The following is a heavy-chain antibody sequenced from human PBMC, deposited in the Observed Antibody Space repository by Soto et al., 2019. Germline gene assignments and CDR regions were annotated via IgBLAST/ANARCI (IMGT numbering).Heavy chain of an antibody. Sequence: QVQLVESGGGVVQPGRSLRLSCAASGFTFSSYGMHWVRQAPGKGLEWVAVIWYDGSNKYYADSMKGRFTISRDNSKNTLYLQMNSLRAEDTAVYYCARDMPSGSYFYYYYYGMDVWGQGTTVTVSS. CDR2: IWYDGSNK. J-gene: IGHJ6*02. CDR1: GFTFSSYG. D-gene: IGHD1-26*01. CDR3: ARDMPSGSYFYYYYYGMDV. V-gene: IGHV3-33*01.